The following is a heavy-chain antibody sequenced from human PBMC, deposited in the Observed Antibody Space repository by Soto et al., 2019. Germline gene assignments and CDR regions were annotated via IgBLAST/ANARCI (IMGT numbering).Heavy chain of an antibody. CDR3: ALSPTRTNYADCFDP. CDR1: GFIVSSSY. J-gene: IGHJ5*02. D-gene: IGHD4-17*01. V-gene: IGHV3-66*01. CDR2: IYRAGST. Sequence: EVQVVESGGGLVQPGGSLRLSCAASGFIVSSSYMSWVRQAPGKGLEWDAVIYRAGSTYYADSVKGRFTIYRDSYKNTLYLQMDSLRAEDTPVYYCALSPTRTNYADCFDPWGQGTLVTVSS.